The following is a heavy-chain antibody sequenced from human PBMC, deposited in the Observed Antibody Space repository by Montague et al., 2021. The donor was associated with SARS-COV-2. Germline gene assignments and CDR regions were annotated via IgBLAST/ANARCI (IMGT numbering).Heavy chain of an antibody. CDR3: ARREYSYGWGD. J-gene: IGHJ4*02. CDR2: VDYSGNT. V-gene: IGHV4-39*01. CDR1: GGPISGSSDY. D-gene: IGHD5-18*01. Sequence: SDTLSLTRTVTGGPISGSSDYWGWIRQFPGKGLEWIASVDYSGNTYYIPSLKSRLTISVDTSKNQFSLKLNSVTAADTALYYCARREYSYGWGDWGQGTLVTVSS.